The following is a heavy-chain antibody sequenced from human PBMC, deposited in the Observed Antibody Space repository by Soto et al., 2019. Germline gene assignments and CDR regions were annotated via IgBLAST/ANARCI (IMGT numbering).Heavy chain of an antibody. Sequence: ASVKVSCKTSGYTFTSYDVNWVRQATGQGPEWMGWMNPNSGNTGYAQKFQGRVTMTRNTSIGTAYMELSSLRSEDTAVYYCARTYSSSSSYFYYYIDVWGKGTTVTVSS. CDR3: ARTYSSSSSYFYYYIDV. V-gene: IGHV1-8*01. J-gene: IGHJ6*03. CDR1: GYTFTSYD. D-gene: IGHD6-6*01. CDR2: MNPNSGNT.